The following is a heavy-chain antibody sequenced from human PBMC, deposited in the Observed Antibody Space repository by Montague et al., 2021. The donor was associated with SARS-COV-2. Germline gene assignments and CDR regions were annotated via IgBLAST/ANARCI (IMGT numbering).Heavy chain of an antibody. CDR2: IFWNDER. CDR3: VHDDGIGTNYFDW. D-gene: IGHD4-17*01. CDR1: GFSLTTPTVG. V-gene: IGHV2-5*04. J-gene: IGHJ4*02. Sequence: PALVKPTQTLTLTCTFSGFSLTTPTVGVGWIRQSPGRALEWLGLIFWNDERHYSPSLQTRLTITKDTFKKEVNLMMTNMEPVDTGTYYCVHDDGIGTNYFDWWGQGIRVTVSS.